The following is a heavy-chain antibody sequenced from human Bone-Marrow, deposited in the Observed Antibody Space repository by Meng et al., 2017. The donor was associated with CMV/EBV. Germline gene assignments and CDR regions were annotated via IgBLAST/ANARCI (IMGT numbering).Heavy chain of an antibody. Sequence: GESLKILCVASGFTFDDYAMHWVRQAPGKGLEWVSGINWNGGSTGYADSVKGRFTISRDNAKNSLYLQMNSLRAEDTALYYCAILPGIVTSTDYWGQGTLVTVSS. CDR3: AILPGIVTSTDY. J-gene: IGHJ4*02. V-gene: IGHV3-20*04. CDR2: INWNGGST. CDR1: GFTFDDYA. D-gene: IGHD2-21*01.